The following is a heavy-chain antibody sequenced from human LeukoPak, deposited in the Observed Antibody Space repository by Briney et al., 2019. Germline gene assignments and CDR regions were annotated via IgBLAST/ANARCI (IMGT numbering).Heavy chain of an antibody. J-gene: IGHJ4*02. CDR1: GFMFIEYG. D-gene: IGHD6-19*01. Sequence: GGSLRLSCAASGFMFIEYGMHWVRQAPGKGLEWVAFIRDDGSNKLYAESVKGRFTISRDNTKNTVSPQMNSLRSEDTAVYYCAKDWGGRGCCGDYFDYWGQGSLVTVSS. V-gene: IGHV3-30*02. CDR2: IRDDGSNK. CDR3: AKDWGGRGCCGDYFDY.